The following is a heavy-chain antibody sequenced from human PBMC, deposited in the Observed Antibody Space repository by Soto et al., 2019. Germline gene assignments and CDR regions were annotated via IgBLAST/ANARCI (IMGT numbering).Heavy chain of an antibody. CDR2: INSDGSST. V-gene: IGHV3-74*01. CDR1: GFTFSSYW. CDR3: VRGEGGWETY. J-gene: IGHJ4*02. D-gene: IGHD6-19*01. Sequence: EVQLMESGGGLVQPGGSLRLSCAASGFTFSSYWMHWVRQAPGKGLVWVSRINSDGSSTTYADSVKGRFTISRDNAKNTLYLQMNSLRAEDTAVYHCVRGEGGWETYWGQGTLFTVSS.